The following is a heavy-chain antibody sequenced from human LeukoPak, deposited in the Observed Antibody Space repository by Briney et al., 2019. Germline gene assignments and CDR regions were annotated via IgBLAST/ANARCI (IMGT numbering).Heavy chain of an antibody. CDR1: GYSFTSYW. V-gene: IGHV5-51*01. Sequence: GESLKISCKGSGYSFTSYWIGWVRQMPGKGLEWMGIIYPGDSDTRYSPSFQGQVTISADKSISTAYLQWSSLKASDTAMHYCAKGYCSGGSCRTYYDMDVWGKGTTVTVSS. CDR2: IYPGDSDT. CDR3: AKGYCSGGSCRTYYDMDV. D-gene: IGHD2-15*01. J-gene: IGHJ6*04.